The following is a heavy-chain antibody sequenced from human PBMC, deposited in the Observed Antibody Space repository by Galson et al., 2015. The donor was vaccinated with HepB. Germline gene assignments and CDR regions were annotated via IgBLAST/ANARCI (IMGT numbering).Heavy chain of an antibody. V-gene: IGHV3-30*14. CDR2: ISYDGGTT. CDR3: AYGSGSYFLDN. Sequence: SLRLSCATSGISFDSYAMHWVRQAPGKGLEWMAVISYDGGTTFHADPVKGRFTISRDNSGKTLYLQMNSLRSDDTAIYYCAYGSGSYFLDNWGQGTLVTVSS. D-gene: IGHD3-10*01. J-gene: IGHJ4*02. CDR1: GISFDSYA.